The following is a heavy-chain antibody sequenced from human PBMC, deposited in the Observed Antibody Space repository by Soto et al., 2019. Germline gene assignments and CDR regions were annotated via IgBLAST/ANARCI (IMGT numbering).Heavy chain of an antibody. CDR1: GFTFSSYG. CDR2: IRHDGRNK. V-gene: IGHV3-33*01. Sequence: QVQLVESGGGVVQPGRSLRLSCAASGFTFSSYGMHWVRQAPGKGLECVAFIRHDGRNKYYADSVKGRFTISRDNSTNTLYLQMGGMRAEDVTVYYSAGDTAVSSSLNATCYYSYSGSDYWGQGTTVTVCS. CDR3: AGDTAVSSSLNATCYYSYSGSDY. J-gene: IGHJ6*02. D-gene: IGHD6-13*01.